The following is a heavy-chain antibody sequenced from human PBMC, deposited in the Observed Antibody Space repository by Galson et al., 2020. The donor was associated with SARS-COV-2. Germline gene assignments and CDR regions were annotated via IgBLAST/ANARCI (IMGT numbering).Heavy chain of an antibody. CDR3: ATERGSYDAVDI. CDR2: IYHSGST. J-gene: IGHJ3*02. D-gene: IGHD1-26*01. CDR1: GGSISSSNW. V-gene: IGHV4-4*02. Sequence: SETLSLTCAVSGGSISSSNWWSWVRQPPGKGLEWIGVIYHSGSTNYNPSLKSRVTISVDTSKNQFSLKLSSVTAADTAVYYCATERGSYDAVDIWGQGTMVTVSS.